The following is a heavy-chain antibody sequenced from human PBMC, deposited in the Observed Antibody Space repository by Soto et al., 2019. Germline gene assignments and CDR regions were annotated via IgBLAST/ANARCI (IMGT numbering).Heavy chain of an antibody. V-gene: IGHV6-1*01. CDR3: ARGGFGVAVANFYS. J-gene: IGHJ4*02. Sequence: SQTLSLTCAISGDSVSSNSAAWNWIRQSPSRGLEWLGRTYYRSRWYNDYAVSVKSRMTVNPDTSRNQFSLQLNSVTPEDTAVYYSARGGFGVAVANFYSWGQGTLVTVSS. CDR1: GDSVSSNSAA. D-gene: IGHD6-19*01. CDR2: TYYRSRWYN.